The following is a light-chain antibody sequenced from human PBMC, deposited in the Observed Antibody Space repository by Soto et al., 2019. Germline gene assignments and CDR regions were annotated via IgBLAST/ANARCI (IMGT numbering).Light chain of an antibody. CDR1: SSDVGGYNY. CDR2: EVT. CDR3: SSFAGGGNPVL. J-gene: IGLJ2*01. Sequence: QSALTQPPSASGSLGQSVTISCTGTSSDVGGYNYVSWHQQHPGKAPKVMIYEVTKRPPGVPDRFSGSKSGNTASLTVSGLQAEDEADYYCSSFAGGGNPVLLGGGTQLPVL. V-gene: IGLV2-8*01.